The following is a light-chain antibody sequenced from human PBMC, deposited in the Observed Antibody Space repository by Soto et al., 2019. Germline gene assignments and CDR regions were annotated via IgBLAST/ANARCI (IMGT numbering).Light chain of an antibody. CDR2: KAT. CDR3: QQYNDCQYT. Sequence: DNGMDQSHSTLSASVGARVTITCRASQSITTWLAWYQQKPGKAPKLLIYKATNVQAGVPSRFRRSGSGTEFSLSISSLQPEDFAIYYCQQYNDCQYTFGQGLRLEIK. CDR1: QSITTW. J-gene: IGKJ2*01. V-gene: IGKV1-5*03.